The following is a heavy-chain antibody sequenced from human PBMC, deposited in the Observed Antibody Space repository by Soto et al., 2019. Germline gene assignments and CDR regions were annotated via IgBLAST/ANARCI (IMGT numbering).Heavy chain of an antibody. CDR1: GYTLTGDA. CDR2: INAGNGNT. D-gene: IGHD3-22*01. CDR3: ARGDYYDIHDY. Sequence: VSVKGSCKGSGYTLTGDAVGWVRQAPGQRLEWMGWINAGNGNTKYSQKFQGRVTITRDTSASTAYMEVSSLRSEDTAVYYCARGDYYDIHDYWGQGTLVTVSS. V-gene: IGHV1-3*01. J-gene: IGHJ4*02.